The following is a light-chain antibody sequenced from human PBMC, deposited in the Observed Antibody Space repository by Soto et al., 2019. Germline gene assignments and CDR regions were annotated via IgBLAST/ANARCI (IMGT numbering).Light chain of an antibody. CDR3: SSFAGSTNFAV. CDR1: SSDVGGYNY. V-gene: IGLV2-8*01. J-gene: IGLJ1*01. CDR2: EVI. Sequence: QSALTQPPSASGSPGQSVTISCTGTSSDVGGYNYVSWYQQHPGKAPKLMIYEVIKRPSGVPDRFSGSKSDNTASLTVSGLQAEDEADYYCSSFAGSTNFAVFGTGTKVTVL.